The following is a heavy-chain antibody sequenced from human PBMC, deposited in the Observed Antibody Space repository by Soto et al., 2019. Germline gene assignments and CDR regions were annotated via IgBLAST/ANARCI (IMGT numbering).Heavy chain of an antibody. D-gene: IGHD3-22*01. CDR2: IYYSGST. V-gene: IGHV4-39*01. Sequence: SETLSLTCTVSGGSISSSSYYWGWIRQPPGKGLEWIGSIYYSGSTYYNPSLKSRVTISVDTSKNQFSLKLSSVTAADTAVYYCASERITMIVVVTYYFDYWGQGTLVTVSS. J-gene: IGHJ4*02. CDR3: ASERITMIVVVTYYFDY. CDR1: GGSISSSSYY.